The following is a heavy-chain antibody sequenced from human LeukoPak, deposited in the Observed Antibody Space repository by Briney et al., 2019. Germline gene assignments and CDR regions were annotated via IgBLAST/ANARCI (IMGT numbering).Heavy chain of an antibody. V-gene: IGHV4-39*01. CDR3: ARHGSGSGYFRFEY. CDR2: IYYTGST. Sequence: SGTLSLTCTVSGASISSSNYYWAWIRQSPGKGLEWIGNIYYTGSTYYNPSLKSRVTISVDTSNNQFSLNLSSVTAADTAVYYCARHGSGSGYFRFEYWGQGTLVTVSA. J-gene: IGHJ4*02. D-gene: IGHD3-22*01. CDR1: GASISSSNYY.